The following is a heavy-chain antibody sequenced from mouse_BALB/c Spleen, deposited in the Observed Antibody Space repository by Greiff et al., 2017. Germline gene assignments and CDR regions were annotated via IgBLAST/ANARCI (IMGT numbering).Heavy chain of an antibody. Sequence: VQRVESGPGLVAPSQSLSITCTVSGFSLTGYGVNWVRQPPGKGLEWLGMIWGDGSTDYNSALKSRLSISKDNSKSQVFLKMNSLQTDDTARYYCARENYYGSSHYAMDYWGQGTSVTVSS. V-gene: IGHV2-6-7*01. J-gene: IGHJ4*01. CDR2: IWGDGST. CDR3: ARENYYGSSHYAMDY. CDR1: GFSLTGYG. D-gene: IGHD1-1*01.